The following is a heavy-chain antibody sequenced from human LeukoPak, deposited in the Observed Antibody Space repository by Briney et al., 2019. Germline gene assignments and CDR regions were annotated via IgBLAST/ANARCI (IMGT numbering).Heavy chain of an antibody. CDR1: GFTFSSYA. CDR2: ISHDGSNK. Sequence: GGSLRLSCAASGFTFSSYAMHWVRQAPGKGLEWVAVISHDGSNKYYGDSVKGRFTISRDNSKNTLYLQMNSLRAEDTAVYYCAKLDSSGWSRPFDYWGQGTLVTVSS. CDR3: AKLDSSGWSRPFDY. V-gene: IGHV3-30*18. D-gene: IGHD6-19*01. J-gene: IGHJ4*02.